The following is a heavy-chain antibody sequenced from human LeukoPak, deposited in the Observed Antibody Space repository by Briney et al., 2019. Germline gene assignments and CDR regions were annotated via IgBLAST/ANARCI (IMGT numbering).Heavy chain of an antibody. D-gene: IGHD3-3*01. V-gene: IGHV4-59*08. J-gene: IGHJ4*02. CDR2: IYDSGST. Sequence: PSRTLSLTCAVSGGSISNYYWSWIRQPPGKGLEWVGYIYDSGSTNYNPSLKSRVTISEDTSKNQFFLSLSSVTAADTAVYYCARVRYYDSWNGPSPPYYFDYWGQGTLVTVSS. CDR3: ARVRYYDSWNGPSPPYYFDY. CDR1: GGSISNYY.